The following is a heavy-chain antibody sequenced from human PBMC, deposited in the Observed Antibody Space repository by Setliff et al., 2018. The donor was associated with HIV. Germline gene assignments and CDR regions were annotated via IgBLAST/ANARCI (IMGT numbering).Heavy chain of an antibody. Sequence: PSETLSLTCAVYGGSFSSYYWSWIRQPPGKGLEWIGEINHSGSTNYNPSLKSRVTISVDTSKNQFSLKLRSVTVADRAVYYCARVPGYSSGTSYMDVWGKGTTVTV. CDR2: INHSGST. CDR3: ARVPGYSSGTSYMDV. D-gene: IGHD6-19*01. V-gene: IGHV4-34*01. CDR1: GGSFSSYY. J-gene: IGHJ6*03.